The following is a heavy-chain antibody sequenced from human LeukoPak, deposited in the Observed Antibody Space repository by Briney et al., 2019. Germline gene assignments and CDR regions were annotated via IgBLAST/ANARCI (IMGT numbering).Heavy chain of an antibody. J-gene: IGHJ4*02. Sequence: SETLSLTCTVSGGSISSYYWSWIRQPPGKGPEWIGYIYYSGSTNYNPSLKRRVTISVDTSKNQFSLKLSSVTAADTAVYYCARCSGSYYFDYWGQGTLVTVSS. V-gene: IGHV4-59*08. CDR2: IYYSGST. CDR3: ARCSGSYYFDY. D-gene: IGHD1-26*01. CDR1: GGSISSYY.